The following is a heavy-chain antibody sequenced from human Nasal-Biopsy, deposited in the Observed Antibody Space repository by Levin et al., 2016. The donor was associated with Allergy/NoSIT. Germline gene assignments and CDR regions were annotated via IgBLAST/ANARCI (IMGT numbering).Heavy chain of an antibody. J-gene: IGHJ4*02. CDR2: IYPGDSDT. D-gene: IGHD2/OR15-2a*01. CDR3: ATLDISTSRITF. V-gene: IGHV5-51*01. Sequence: GESLKISCKGSGYTFSSYWIAWVRQMPGQGLEWMGIIYPGDSDTRYSPSFQGQVTMSVDKSFSAAYLHWSSLKASDSAMYFCATLDISTSRITFWGQGTPITVSS. CDR1: GYTFSSYW.